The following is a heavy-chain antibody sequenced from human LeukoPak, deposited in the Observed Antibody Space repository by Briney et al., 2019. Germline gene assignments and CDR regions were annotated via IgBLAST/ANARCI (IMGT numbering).Heavy chain of an antibody. CDR2: INPDGSTI. V-gene: IGHV3-7*01. CDR3: ARDSGYNAFDI. Sequence: GGSLRLSCAASGFTFSTSWMTWVRQAPGKGLDWLGNINPDGSTINYVDSVKGRFTFSRDNAKNSLYLQMNSLRAEDTAAFYCARDSGYNAFDIWGQGTMVTVSS. D-gene: IGHD5-12*01. J-gene: IGHJ3*02. CDR1: GFTFSTSW.